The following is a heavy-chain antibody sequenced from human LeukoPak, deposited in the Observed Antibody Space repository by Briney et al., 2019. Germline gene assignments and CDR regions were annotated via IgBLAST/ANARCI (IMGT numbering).Heavy chain of an antibody. CDR2: ISYDGSNK. J-gene: IGHJ6*03. V-gene: IGHV3-30*18. Sequence: RTGGSLRLSCAASGFTFSSYGMHWVRQAPGKGLEWVAVISYDGSNKYYADSVKGRFTISRDNSKNTLYLQMNSLRAEDTALYYCAKDTTGWSEYMDVWGKGTTVTISS. CDR1: GFTFSSYG. D-gene: IGHD1-1*01. CDR3: AKDTTGWSEYMDV.